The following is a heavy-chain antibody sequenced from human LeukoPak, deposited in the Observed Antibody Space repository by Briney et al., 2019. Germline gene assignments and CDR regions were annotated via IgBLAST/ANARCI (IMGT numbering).Heavy chain of an antibody. J-gene: IGHJ6*02. CDR3: TTERNWELLRPYGMDI. CDR1: GFTFSSYG. V-gene: IGHV3-15*01. CDR2: IRTKTEGETT. Sequence: GGSLRLSCAASGFTFSSYGVHWVRQAPGKGLEWVGRIRTKTEGETTDYAAPVKGRFTISRDDSKTTLWLQMNSLKTEDSAVYYCTTERNWELLRPYGMDIWGQGTTVTVSS. D-gene: IGHD1-26*01.